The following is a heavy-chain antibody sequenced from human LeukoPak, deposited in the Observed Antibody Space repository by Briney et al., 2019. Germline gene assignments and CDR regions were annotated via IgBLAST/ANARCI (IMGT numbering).Heavy chain of an antibody. CDR2: ISACNGNT. D-gene: IGHD2-21*02. J-gene: IGHJ4*02. CDR3: ARTPHIVVVTATNTGFDY. CDR1: GYTFTSYG. V-gene: IGHV1-18*01. Sequence: ASVTVSYKASGYTFTSYGISWVRQAPGQGLEWMGWISACNGNTNYAQKLQGRVTMTTDTSTSTAYMELRSLRSDDTAVYYCARTPHIVVVTATNTGFDYWGQGTLVTVSS.